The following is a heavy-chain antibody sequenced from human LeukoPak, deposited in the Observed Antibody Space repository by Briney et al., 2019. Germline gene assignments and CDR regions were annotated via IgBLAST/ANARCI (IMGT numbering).Heavy chain of an antibody. CDR2: IYYSGST. J-gene: IGHJ4*02. CDR3: ASTKYCTNGVCYTSGDFDY. CDR1: GVSISNYY. D-gene: IGHD2-8*01. V-gene: IGHV4-59*12. Sequence: SETLSLTCTVSGVSISNYYWSWIRQPPGKGLEWIGYIYYSGSTNYNPSLKSRVTMSVDTSKNQFSLKLSSVTAADTAVYYCASTKYCTNGVCYTSGDFDYWGQGTLVTVSS.